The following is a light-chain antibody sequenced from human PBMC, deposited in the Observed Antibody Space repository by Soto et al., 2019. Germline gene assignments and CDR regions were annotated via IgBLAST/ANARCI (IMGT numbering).Light chain of an antibody. CDR3: QQYCSSPPYT. CDR1: QSVSSSY. V-gene: IGKV3-20*01. Sequence: EIVLTQSPGTLSLSPGERATLSCRASQSVSSSYLAWYQQKPGQAPRLLIYGASSRATGIPDRFSGSGSGTDFTLTISRLEPEDFAVYYCQQYCSSPPYTFGQGNKLEIK. J-gene: IGKJ2*01. CDR2: GAS.